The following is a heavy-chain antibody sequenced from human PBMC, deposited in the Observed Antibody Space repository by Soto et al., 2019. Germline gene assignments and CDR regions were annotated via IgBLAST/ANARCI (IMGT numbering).Heavy chain of an antibody. CDR2: INSDGSST. Sequence: EVQLVESGGGLVQPGGSLRLSCAASGFTFSSHWMHWVRQAPGKGLVWVSRINSDGSSTSYADSVKGRFTISRDNAKNTLYLQMNSLRAEDTAVYYCAREFTTSEYSSGFDYWGQGTLVTVSS. D-gene: IGHD6-19*01. V-gene: IGHV3-74*01. CDR3: AREFTTSEYSSGFDY. J-gene: IGHJ4*02. CDR1: GFTFSSHW.